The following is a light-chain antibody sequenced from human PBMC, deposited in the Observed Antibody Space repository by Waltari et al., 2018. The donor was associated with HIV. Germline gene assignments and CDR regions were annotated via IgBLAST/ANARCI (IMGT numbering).Light chain of an antibody. CDR3: QQYFTTHWT. CDR2: WAS. J-gene: IGKJ1*01. Sequence: DIVMTQSPDSLAVSLGERAPTNCKSSQSVLYTSNNKNYLAWYQQKPGQPPKKLIYWASTRESGVPDRFSGSGSGTDFTLTISSLQAEDVAVYYCQQYFTTHWTFGQGTKVEIK. CDR1: QSVLYTSNNKNY. V-gene: IGKV4-1*01.